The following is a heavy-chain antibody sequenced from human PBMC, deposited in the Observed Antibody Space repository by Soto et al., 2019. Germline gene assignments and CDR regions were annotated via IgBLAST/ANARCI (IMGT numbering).Heavy chain of an antibody. D-gene: IGHD3-3*01. V-gene: IGHV4-38-2*01. Sequence: KPSETLSLTCAVSGYSISSGYYWGWIRQPPGKGLEWIGSIYHSGSTYYNPSLKSRVTISVDTSKNQFSLKLSSVTAADTAVYYCARCFMGSGYFHYYYYYGMDVWGQGTTVTVSS. CDR2: IYHSGST. CDR3: ARCFMGSGYFHYYYYYGMDV. J-gene: IGHJ6*02. CDR1: GYSISSGYY.